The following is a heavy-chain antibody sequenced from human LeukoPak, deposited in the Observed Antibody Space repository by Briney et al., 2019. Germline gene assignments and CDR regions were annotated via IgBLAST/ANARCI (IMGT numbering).Heavy chain of an antibody. CDR1: GYTFTGYY. D-gene: IGHD2/OR15-2a*01. CDR2: INPNSGGT. CDR3: AVLRTYYFDY. V-gene: IGHV1-2*06. J-gene: IGHJ4*02. Sequence: GASVKVSCKASGYTFTGYYMHWVRQAPGQGLEWMGRINPNSGGTNYAQKFQGRVTMTRDTSISTAYMELSRLRSNDTAVYYCAVLRTYYFDYWGQGTLVTVSS.